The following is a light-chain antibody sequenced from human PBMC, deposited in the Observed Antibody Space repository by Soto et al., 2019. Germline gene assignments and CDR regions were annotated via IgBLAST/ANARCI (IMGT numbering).Light chain of an antibody. CDR2: DIS. V-gene: IGKV3-11*01. J-gene: IGKJ4*01. CDR1: QSVTSY. CDR3: QQRTDWSPLA. Sequence: DIILTQSPATLSLSPGERATLSCRASQSVTSYLAWYQQKPGQAPRLLMSDISNRATGVPARFSGRGYGTDFNLTISSLEPEDFAVYYCQQRTDWSPLAFGGGTKVEIK.